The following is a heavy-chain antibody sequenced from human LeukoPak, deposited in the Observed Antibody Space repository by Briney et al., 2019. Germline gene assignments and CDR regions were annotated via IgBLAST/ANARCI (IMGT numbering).Heavy chain of an antibody. CDR2: IKSKTDGGTT. CDR1: GFTSSSAW. D-gene: IGHD4-23*01. V-gene: IGHV3-15*01. CDR3: ITRPNPVGY. J-gene: IGHJ4*02. Sequence: GGPLRLSCAASGFTSSSAWMSWLREAPGGGLEWGGRIKSKTDGGTTDYAAGVKGRFTSSSEDSNDTLYLQMNSLTTEDTAVYYCITRPNPVGYWGQGTLVTVSS.